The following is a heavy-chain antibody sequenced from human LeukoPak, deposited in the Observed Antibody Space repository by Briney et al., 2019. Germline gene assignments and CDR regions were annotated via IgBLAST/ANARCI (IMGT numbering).Heavy chain of an antibody. CDR2: IYAGDSST. D-gene: IGHD6-13*01. V-gene: IGHV5-51*01. J-gene: IGHJ4*02. CDR3: ARSGYVAAAGTYFDY. Sequence: GESLKISCKGSGYSFRSYWIGWVRQMPGKGLEWMGMIYAGDSSTRYSPSFQGQVTMSADESINTAYLQWSSLKASDTAMYYCARSGYVAAAGTYFDYWGQGTLVTVSS. CDR1: GYSFRSYW.